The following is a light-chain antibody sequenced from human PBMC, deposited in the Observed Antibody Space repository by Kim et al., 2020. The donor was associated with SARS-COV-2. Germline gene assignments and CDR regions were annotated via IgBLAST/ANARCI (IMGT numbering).Light chain of an antibody. CDR2: GAS. Sequence: LSPGERATLCRRASQSLRSSYLARYQQKPGQAPRLLIYGASRRATGIPDRFSGSGSGTDFTLTISRLEPEDFAVYYCQQYGSSLGTFGQGTKLEI. CDR3: QQYGSSLGT. V-gene: IGKV3-20*01. J-gene: IGKJ2*01. CDR1: QSLRSSY.